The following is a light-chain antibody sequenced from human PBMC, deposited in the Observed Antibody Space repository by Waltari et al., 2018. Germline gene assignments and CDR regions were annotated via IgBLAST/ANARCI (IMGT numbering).Light chain of an antibody. CDR1: SSNIGADHD. J-gene: IGLJ2*01. CDR3: QSFDSSLGGVL. CDR2: GSR. V-gene: IGLV1-40*01. Sequence: QSVLTQPPSVSGAPGQSVTISCTGSSSNIGADHDVHWYQPFPGRAPKPLISGSRHRPSGVPARFSGSKSGTSASLAITGLQAEDEADYYCQSFDSSLGGVLFGGGTQLTVL.